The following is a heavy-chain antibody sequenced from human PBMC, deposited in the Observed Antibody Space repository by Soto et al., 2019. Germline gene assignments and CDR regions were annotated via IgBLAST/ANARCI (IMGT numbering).Heavy chain of an antibody. CDR2: ISAYNTNT. V-gene: IGHV1-18*01. CDR3: ARDTPPTDY. Sequence: QVQLVQSGAEVKKPEASVKVSCRTSGYTFTSYHISWVRQAPGQGLEWMGWISAYNTNTNYAQKFQGRVTMTTDTLTSTAYMELRSLRSDDTAVYYCARDTPPTDYWGQGTLVTVSS. CDR1: GYTFTSYH. J-gene: IGHJ4*02.